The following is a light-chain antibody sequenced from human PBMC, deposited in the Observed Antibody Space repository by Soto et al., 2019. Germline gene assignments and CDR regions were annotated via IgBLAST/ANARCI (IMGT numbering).Light chain of an antibody. CDR1: QSVTYN. CDR3: QQYNNSPPRT. J-gene: IGKJ1*01. V-gene: IGKV3-15*01. Sequence: EIEMTQSPATMSVSPGERVTLSCRASQSVTYNLAWYQQRFGQAPRLLIYGASVRAAGIPARFSGSGSGTEFTLPISNVQSEDFAVYYCQQYNNSPPRTFGQGTKVEVK. CDR2: GAS.